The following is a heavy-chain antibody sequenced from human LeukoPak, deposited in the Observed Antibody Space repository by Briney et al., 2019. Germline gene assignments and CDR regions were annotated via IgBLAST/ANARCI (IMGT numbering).Heavy chain of an antibody. CDR3: ARDSDVVVPAASTGYWFDP. CDR1: GGTFSSYA. Sequence: SVKVSCKASGGTFSSYAISWVRQAPGEGLEWMGRIIPIFGIANYAQKFRGRVTITADKSTSTAYMELSSLRSEDTAVYYCARDSDVVVPAASTGYWFDPWGQGTLVTVSS. V-gene: IGHV1-69*04. CDR2: IIPIFGIA. J-gene: IGHJ5*02. D-gene: IGHD2-2*01.